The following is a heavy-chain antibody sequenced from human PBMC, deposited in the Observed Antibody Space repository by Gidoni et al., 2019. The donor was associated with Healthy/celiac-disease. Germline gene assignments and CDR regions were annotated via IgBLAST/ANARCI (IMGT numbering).Heavy chain of an antibody. CDR3: ARQHGSGSYYYGGNWFDP. D-gene: IGHD3-10*01. V-gene: IGHV4-59*08. Sequence: QVQLQESGPGLVKPSETLSLTCTVSGGSISSYYCSWIRQPPGKGLEWIGYIYYSGSTNYNPTLKSRVTISVDTSKNQFSLKLSSVTAADTAVYYCARQHGSGSYYYGGNWFDPWGQGTLVTVSS. J-gene: IGHJ5*02. CDR1: GGSISSYY. CDR2: IYYSGST.